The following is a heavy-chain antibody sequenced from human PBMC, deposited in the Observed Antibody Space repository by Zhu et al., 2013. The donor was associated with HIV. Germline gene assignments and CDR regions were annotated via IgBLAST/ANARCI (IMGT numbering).Heavy chain of an antibody. D-gene: IGHD2-2*01. CDR3: ARGSSSSASLDP. CDR1: GYTFTDYY. V-gene: IGHV1-2*02. Sequence: QVQLVQSGAEVKKPGASVIVSCKASGYTFTDYYIHWVRQAPGQGLEWMGWINTKSGATNYAQTFQGRFTMTRDASITTAYMEVSRLTSDDMAVYYCARGSSSSASLDPWGQGTLLTVSS. J-gene: IGHJ5*02. CDR2: INTKSGAT.